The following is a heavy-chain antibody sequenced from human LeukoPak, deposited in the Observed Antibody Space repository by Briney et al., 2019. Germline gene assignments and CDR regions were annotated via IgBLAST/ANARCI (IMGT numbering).Heavy chain of an antibody. V-gene: IGHV3-53*01. Sequence: GGSLRLSCAASGFTVSSNYMSWVRQAPKTGLEWVSVIYSGGGTYYADSVKGRFTISRDNSKNTLYLQMNSLRAEDTAVYYCARAQYYYDSSPFDYWGQGTLVTVSS. CDR2: IYSGGGT. J-gene: IGHJ4*02. CDR1: GFTVSSNY. D-gene: IGHD3-22*01. CDR3: ARAQYYYDSSPFDY.